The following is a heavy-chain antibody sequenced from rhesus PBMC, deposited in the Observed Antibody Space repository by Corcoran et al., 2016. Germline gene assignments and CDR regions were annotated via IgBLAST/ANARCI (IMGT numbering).Heavy chain of an antibody. J-gene: IGHJ4*01. CDR3: ANGAFKGNWNYPNFDY. CDR1: GFTFRSYG. V-gene: IGHV3S5*01. CDR2: LHSGGGST. D-gene: IGHD1-26*01. Sequence: EVQLVETGGGLVQPGGSLKLSCAASGFTFRSYGMSWFRQAPGKGLEWVSSLHSGGGSTYYADSVKGRFTISRDNSKNTLSLQMNSLRAEDTAVYYCANGAFKGNWNYPNFDYWGQGVLVTVSS.